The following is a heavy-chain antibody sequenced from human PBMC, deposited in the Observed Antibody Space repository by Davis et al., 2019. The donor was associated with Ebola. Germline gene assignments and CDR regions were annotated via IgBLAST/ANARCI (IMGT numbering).Heavy chain of an antibody. CDR3: ARTAKTSVSPLGLGYTYFDP. V-gene: IGHV4-34*01. CDR2: ISHGGVS. CDR1: GGSFSDYF. J-gene: IGHJ5*02. Sequence: SETLSLTCAVYGGSFSDYFWSWIRQSPRKGLEWIGKISHGGVSDYNPSLRSRVTISVDTSKNQFSLKMSYVTAADAAVYYCARTAKTSVSPLGLGYTYFDPWSQGTLVTVSS. D-gene: IGHD5-18*01.